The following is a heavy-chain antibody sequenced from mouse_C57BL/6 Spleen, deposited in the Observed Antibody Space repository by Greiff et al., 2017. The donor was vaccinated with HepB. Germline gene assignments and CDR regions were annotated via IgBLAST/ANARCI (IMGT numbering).Heavy chain of an antibody. CDR3: ARNSYGSSLYAMDY. V-gene: IGHV1-50*01. D-gene: IGHD1-1*01. Sequence: QVQLQQPGAELVKPGASVKLSCKASGYTFTSYWMQWVKQRPGQGLEWIGEIDPSDSYTNYNQKFKGKATLTVDTSSSTAYMQLSSLTSEDSAVYYCARNSYGSSLYAMDYWGQGTSVTVSS. CDR1: GYTFTSYW. CDR2: IDPSDSYT. J-gene: IGHJ4*01.